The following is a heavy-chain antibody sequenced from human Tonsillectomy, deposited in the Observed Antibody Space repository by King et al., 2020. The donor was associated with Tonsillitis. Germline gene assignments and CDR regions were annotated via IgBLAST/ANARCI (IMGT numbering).Heavy chain of an antibody. D-gene: IGHD3-10*01. Sequence: VQLVESGGGLVQPGGSLRLSCAASGFTFKNYGMTWVRQAPGKGLEWVSTISGSGGHTYYGDSVKGRFTISRDNSKNTLYLQMNSLRVEDTAIYFCAKEGSVSAAVAAFDFWGQGTMVTVSS. J-gene: IGHJ3*01. V-gene: IGHV3-23*04. CDR3: AKEGSVSAAVAAFDF. CDR1: GFTFKNYG. CDR2: ISGSGGHT.